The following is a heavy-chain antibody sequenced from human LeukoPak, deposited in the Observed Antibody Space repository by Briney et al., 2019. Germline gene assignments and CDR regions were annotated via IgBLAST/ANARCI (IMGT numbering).Heavy chain of an antibody. CDR1: GFTFSSYA. Sequence: GGSLRLSCAASGFTFSSYAMSWVRQAPGKGLEWVSSISGSGDGTYYADTVKGRFTISRDISRNMLYLQMNSLRAEDTAVYYCAKAPNANLDVFFDYWGLGTLVTVSS. V-gene: IGHV3-23*01. J-gene: IGHJ4*02. CDR3: AKAPNANLDVFFDY. D-gene: IGHD1-1*01. CDR2: ISGSGDGT.